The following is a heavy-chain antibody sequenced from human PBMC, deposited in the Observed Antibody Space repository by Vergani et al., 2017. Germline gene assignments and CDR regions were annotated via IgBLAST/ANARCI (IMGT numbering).Heavy chain of an antibody. Sequence: QVQLVASGGGLFRPGGSLRLSCAASGFIFSDYYMTWIRQTPGKGLEWLAHISDGGETKMYAESLEGRFTVSRDNTKNLLILQMKTLKVDDTATYYCGRKQSPASLMDKPIDIWGQGALVTVSS. D-gene: IGHD1/OR15-1a*01. V-gene: IGHV3-11*01. CDR1: GFIFSDYY. J-gene: IGHJ5*02. CDR2: ISDGGETK. CDR3: GRKQSPASLMDKPIDI.